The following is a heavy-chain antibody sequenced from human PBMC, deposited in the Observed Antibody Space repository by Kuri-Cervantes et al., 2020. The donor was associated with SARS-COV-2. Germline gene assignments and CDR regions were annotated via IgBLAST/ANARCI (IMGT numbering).Heavy chain of an antibody. V-gene: IGHV4-39*01. Sequence: LRLSCAVYGGSFSGYYWGWIRQPPGKGLEWIGSIYYSGSTYYNPSLKSRVTISVDTSKNQFSLKLSSVTAADTAVYYCARHPPRDLMPWVDWGQGTLVTVSS. D-gene: IGHD2-2*01. J-gene: IGHJ4*02. CDR2: IYYSGST. CDR3: ARHPPRDLMPWVD. CDR1: GGSFSGYY.